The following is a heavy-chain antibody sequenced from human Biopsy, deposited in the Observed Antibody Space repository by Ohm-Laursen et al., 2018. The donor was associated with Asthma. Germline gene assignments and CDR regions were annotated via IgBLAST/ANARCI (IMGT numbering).Heavy chain of an antibody. Sequence: APVKVSCKASGYNFISFAIHWVRQAPGQRLEWMGWVNTGNGDTKYSQKFQGRVTITRDTSASTAYMELRSLRPEDTATYYCARTYYDFLTGQVKDVFGVWGQGTMVTVSS. D-gene: IGHD3-9*01. CDR1: GYNFISFA. CDR2: VNTGNGDT. V-gene: IGHV1-3*04. CDR3: ARTYYDFLTGQVKDVFGV. J-gene: IGHJ3*01.